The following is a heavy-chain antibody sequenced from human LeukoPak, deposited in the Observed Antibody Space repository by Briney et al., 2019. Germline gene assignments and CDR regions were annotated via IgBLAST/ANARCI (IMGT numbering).Heavy chain of an antibody. CDR2: INPNSGGT. CDR1: GYTFTGYY. D-gene: IGHD5-18*01. Sequence: ASVKVSCKASGYTFTGYYMHWVRQAPGQGLEWMGWINPNSGGTNYAQKFQGRVTTTRDTSISTAYMELSRLRSDDTAVYYCASDYVDTAMVRGDYFDYWGQGTLVTVSS. CDR3: ASDYVDTAMVRGDYFDY. J-gene: IGHJ4*02. V-gene: IGHV1-2*02.